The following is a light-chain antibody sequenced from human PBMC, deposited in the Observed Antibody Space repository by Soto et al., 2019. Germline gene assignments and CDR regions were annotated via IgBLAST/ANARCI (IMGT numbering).Light chain of an antibody. Sequence: QSVLSQPASVSGSPGQSITISCTGSSSDVGGFNYVSWYQQHPGKAPKVMIHDVSNRPLGVSNRVSGSKSGNTASLTISGLQAEDEADYYCSSYTTSSTLVFGGGPKLTVL. CDR2: DVS. CDR1: SSDVGGFNY. CDR3: SSYTTSSTLV. V-gene: IGLV2-14*01. J-gene: IGLJ2*01.